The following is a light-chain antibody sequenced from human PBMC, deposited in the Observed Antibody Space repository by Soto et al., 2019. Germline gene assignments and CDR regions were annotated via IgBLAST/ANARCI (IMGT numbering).Light chain of an antibody. CDR1: QSVSSN. CDR2: GAS. J-gene: IGKJ1*01. CDR3: QQYRT. Sequence: EIVMTQSPATLSVSPGERATLSCRASQSVSSNLAWYQQKPGQAPRLLIYGASTRATGIPARFSGSGSGTEFTLTISSPQSEDFAVYYCQQYRTFGQGTKVEIK. V-gene: IGKV3-15*01.